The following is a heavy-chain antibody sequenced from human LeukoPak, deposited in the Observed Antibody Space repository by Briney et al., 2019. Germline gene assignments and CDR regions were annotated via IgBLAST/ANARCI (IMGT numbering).Heavy chain of an antibody. CDR3: ARGAWTFDY. CDR2: IKQDGSEK. J-gene: IGHJ4*02. V-gene: IGHV3-7*01. D-gene: IGHD3/OR15-3a*01. CDR1: GFTFSSYW. Sequence: GGSLRLSCVASGFTFSSYWMSWVRQAPGKGLEWVANIKQDGSEKYYADSVKGRFTISRDNAKNSLYLQMNSLRAEDTAVYYCARGAWTFDYWGKGTLVSVSS.